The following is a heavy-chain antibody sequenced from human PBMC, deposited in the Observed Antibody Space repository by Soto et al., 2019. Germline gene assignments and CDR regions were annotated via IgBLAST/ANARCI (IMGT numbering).Heavy chain of an antibody. V-gene: IGHV3-21*01. D-gene: IGHD3-3*01. Sequence: GSLRLSCSASGFTFSSYSMNWVRQAPGKGLEWVSSISSSSSYIYYADSVKGRFTISRDNAKNSLYLQMNSLRAEDTAVYYCARAVYDFWRGYYGYYYYGMDVWGQGTTVTVSS. CDR2: ISSSSSYI. J-gene: IGHJ6*02. CDR3: ARAVYDFWRGYYGYYYYGMDV. CDR1: GFTFSSYS.